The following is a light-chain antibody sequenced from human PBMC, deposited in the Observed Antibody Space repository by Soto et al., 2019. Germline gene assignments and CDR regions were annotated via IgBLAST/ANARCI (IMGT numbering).Light chain of an antibody. CDR2: GES. J-gene: IGKJ4*01. Sequence: EIVVTQSPATLSVSPGGRATLSCRASQTISGTLAWYQQKPGQAPRILIHGESTRAPGLPARLSGSGSGTELNLTISRLQPDDFATYYCQKYDNYPLTFGGGTKVDIK. V-gene: IGKV3-15*01. CDR3: QKYDNYPLT. CDR1: QTISGT.